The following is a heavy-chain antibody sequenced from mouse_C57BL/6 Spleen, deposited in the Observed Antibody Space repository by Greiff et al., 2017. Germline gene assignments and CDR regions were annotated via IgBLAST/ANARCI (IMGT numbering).Heavy chain of an antibody. CDR2: IHPNSGST. J-gene: IGHJ2*01. CDR3: ARWGYGSRFGY. Sequence: VQLQQPGAELVKPGASVKLSCKASGYTFTSYWMHWVKQRPGQGLEWIGMIHPNSGSTNYNEKFKSKATLTVDKSSSTAYMQLSSLTSEDSAVYYCARWGYGSRFGYWGQGTTLTVSS. D-gene: IGHD1-1*01. CDR1: GYTFTSYW. V-gene: IGHV1-64*01.